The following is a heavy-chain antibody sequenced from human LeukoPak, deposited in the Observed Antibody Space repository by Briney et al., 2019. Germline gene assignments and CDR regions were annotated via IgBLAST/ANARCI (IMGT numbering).Heavy chain of an antibody. D-gene: IGHD1-26*01. CDR2: IHYSARI. CDR1: GYSISSGYY. CDR3: TREVHSAWASFDP. J-gene: IGHJ5*02. Sequence: SETLSLTCSVSGYSISSGYYWGWIRQPPGKGLEWIGSIHYSARIYYNPSLKSRLTISPDTSKNQFSLKLTSVTAADTAVYYCTREVHSAWASFDPWGQGTLVTVSS. V-gene: IGHV4-38-2*02.